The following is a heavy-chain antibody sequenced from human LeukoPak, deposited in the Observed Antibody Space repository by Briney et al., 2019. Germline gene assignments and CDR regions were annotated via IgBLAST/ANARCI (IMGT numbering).Heavy chain of an antibody. CDR3: AKDKLGSGSGSYWFGWFDP. V-gene: IGHV3-23*01. J-gene: IGHJ5*02. CDR2: ISGSGGST. Sequence: GGSLRLSCAASGFPLSSYGMSWVRQAPGKGLEWVSAISGSGGSTYYADSVKGRFTISRDNSKNTLYLQMNSLRAEDTAVYYCAKDKLGSGSGSYWFGWFDPWGQGTLVTVSS. CDR1: GFPLSSYG. D-gene: IGHD3-10*01.